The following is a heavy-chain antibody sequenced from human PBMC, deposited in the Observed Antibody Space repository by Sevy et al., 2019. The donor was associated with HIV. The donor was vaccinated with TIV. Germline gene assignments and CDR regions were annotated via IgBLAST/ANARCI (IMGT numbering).Heavy chain of an antibody. CDR3: ARLYSCGGSCYYFDL. CDR2: INPGGGAP. D-gene: IGHD2-21*01. V-gene: IGHV1-46*01. J-gene: IGHJ4*02. Sequence: ASVKVSCKSSGYSFTSRYLHWVRQAPGQGLEWMGQINPGGGAPIYAQKFQGRVSMTSDTSTRTIYMDVSSLRSEDTAMYYCARLYSCGGSCYYFDLWGQGTLVTVSS. CDR1: GYSFTSRY.